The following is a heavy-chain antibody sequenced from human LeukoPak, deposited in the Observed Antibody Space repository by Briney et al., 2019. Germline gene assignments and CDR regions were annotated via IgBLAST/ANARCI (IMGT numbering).Heavy chain of an antibody. CDR1: GYTFTGYY. J-gene: IGHJ4*02. Sequence: ASVKVSCKASGYTFTGYYIHWVRQPPGQGQGRMGLINPNSSGTNYAQKFQDRVTMTRDTSISTAYMDLSRLRCDDTAVYYCARGGDIAARPFDYWGRGTLVTVSS. V-gene: IGHV1-2*02. D-gene: IGHD6-6*01. CDR3: ARGGDIAARPFDY. CDR2: INPNSSGT.